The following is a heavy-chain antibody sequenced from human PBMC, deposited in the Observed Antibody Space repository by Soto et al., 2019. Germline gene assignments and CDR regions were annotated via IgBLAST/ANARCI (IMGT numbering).Heavy chain of an antibody. J-gene: IGHJ3*01. V-gene: IGHV5-51*01. CDR1: GYSFTSHW. CDR3: ARHWDSFDV. Sequence: PGGSLKISCKTSGYSFTSHWIGWVRQMPGKGLEWVGIIYPSDSDTRYSPSFQGQVTISADKSISTAYLQWSSLKASDSATYYCARHWDSFDVWGPGTMVTVSS. CDR2: IYPSDSDT.